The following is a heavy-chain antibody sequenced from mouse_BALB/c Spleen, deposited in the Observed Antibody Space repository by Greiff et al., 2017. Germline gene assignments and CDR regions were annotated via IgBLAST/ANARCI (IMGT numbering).Heavy chain of an antibody. D-gene: IGHD2-3*01. CDR3: ARLDGYYWFAY. V-gene: IGHV5-12-2*01. Sequence: EVKVVESGGGLVQPGGSLKLSCAASGFTFSSYTMSWVRQTPEKRLEWVAYISNGGGSTYYPDTVKGRFTISRDNAKNTLYLQMSSLKSEDTAMYYCARLDGYYWFAYWGQGTLVTVSA. CDR2: ISNGGGST. CDR1: GFTFSSYT. J-gene: IGHJ3*01.